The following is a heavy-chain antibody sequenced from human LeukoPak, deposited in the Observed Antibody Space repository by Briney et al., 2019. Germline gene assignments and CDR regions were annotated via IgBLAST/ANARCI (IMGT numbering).Heavy chain of an antibody. D-gene: IGHD1-26*01. CDR3: AGEGAFQNFDY. J-gene: IGHJ4*02. Sequence: GASVKVSCKASGYTFTSYDINWVRQATGQGLEWMGWMNPNSGNTGYAQKFQGWVTMTRDTSISTAYMELSRLRSDDTAVYYCAGEGAFQNFDYWGQRTLVTVSS. CDR1: GYTFTSYD. V-gene: IGHV1-8*01. CDR2: MNPNSGNT.